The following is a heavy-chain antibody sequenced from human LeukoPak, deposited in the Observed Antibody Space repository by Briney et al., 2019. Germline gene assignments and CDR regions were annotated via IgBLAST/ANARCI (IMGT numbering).Heavy chain of an antibody. Sequence: GGSLRLSCTASGFTFGDYAMSWVRQAPGKGLEWVGFIRSKAYGGTTEYAASVKGRFTISRDDSKSIAYLQMNSLKTEDTAVYYCTRDPSYSYGPGGYYYYYMDVWGKGTTVTVSS. CDR3: TRDPSYSYGPGGYYYYYMDV. J-gene: IGHJ6*03. CDR1: GFTFGDYA. V-gene: IGHV3-49*04. D-gene: IGHD5-18*01. CDR2: IRSKAYGGTT.